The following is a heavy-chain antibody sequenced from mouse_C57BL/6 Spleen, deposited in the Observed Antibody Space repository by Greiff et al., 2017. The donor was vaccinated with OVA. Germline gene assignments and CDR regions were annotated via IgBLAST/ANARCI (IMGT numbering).Heavy chain of an antibody. CDR1: GFTFSDYG. Sequence: EVMLVQSGAGLVKPGGSLKLSCAASGFTFSDYGMHWVRQAPEKGLEWVAYISHGSSTIYYADTVKGRFTISRDNAKNTLFMQMTSLRSEDTAIYYCARRGLVHSYAMDYWGQGTSVTVSS. D-gene: IGHD1-1*01. CDR2: ISHGSSTI. V-gene: IGHV5-17*01. J-gene: IGHJ4*01. CDR3: ARRGLVHSYAMDY.